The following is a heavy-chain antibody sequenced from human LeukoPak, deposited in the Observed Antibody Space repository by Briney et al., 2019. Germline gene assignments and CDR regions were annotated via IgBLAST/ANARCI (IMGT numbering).Heavy chain of an antibody. CDR1: GFTFSSYS. CDR2: ISSSSSYI. D-gene: IGHD1-14*01. J-gene: IGHJ4*02. CDR3: ARAGIGFYFDS. V-gene: IGHV3-21*06. Sequence: GGSLRLSCAASGFTFSSYSMNWVRQAPGKGLEWVSSISSSSSYIYYADSVKGRFTISRDNSKNLLYLQMNRLGADDTAVYYCARAGIGFYFDSWGQGTLVTVSS.